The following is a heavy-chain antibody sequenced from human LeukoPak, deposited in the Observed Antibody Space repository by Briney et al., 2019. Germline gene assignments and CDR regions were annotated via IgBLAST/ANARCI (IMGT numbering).Heavy chain of an antibody. D-gene: IGHD3-10*01. CDR2: MNPNSGNT. J-gene: IGHJ4*02. CDR3: ARVRPLHSAHKKRLYHFDY. Sequence: GASVKVSCKASGYTFTSYDINWVRQATGQGLEWMGWMNPNSGNTGYAQKFQGRVTMTRNTSISTAYMELSSLRSEDTAVYYCARVRPLHSAHKKRLYHFDYWGQGTLVTVSS. V-gene: IGHV1-8*01. CDR1: GYTFTSYD.